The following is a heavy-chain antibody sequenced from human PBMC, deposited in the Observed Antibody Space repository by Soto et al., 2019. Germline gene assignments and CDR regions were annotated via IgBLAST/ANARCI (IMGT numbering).Heavy chain of an antibody. Sequence: LSLTCAVYGGSFSGYYWSWIRQPPGKGLEWIGEINHSGSTNYNPSLKSRVTISVDTSKNQFSLKLSSVTAADTAVYYCAASGWHGFDPWGQGTLVTVSS. D-gene: IGHD6-19*01. V-gene: IGHV4-34*01. J-gene: IGHJ5*02. CDR2: INHSGST. CDR3: AASGWHGFDP. CDR1: GGSFSGYY.